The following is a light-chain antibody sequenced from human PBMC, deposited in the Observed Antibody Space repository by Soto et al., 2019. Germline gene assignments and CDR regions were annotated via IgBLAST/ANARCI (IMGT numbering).Light chain of an antibody. Sequence: EIVMTQSPATLSVSPGERATLSCRASQSVRSNLAWYQQKPGQSPRLLIYDASTRATGIPARFSGSASGTGFTLTISSLQSEDFAVYYCQQYNDWPPYTFGQGTKLEIK. CDR1: QSVRSN. CDR3: QQYNDWPPYT. V-gene: IGKV3-15*01. CDR2: DAS. J-gene: IGKJ2*01.